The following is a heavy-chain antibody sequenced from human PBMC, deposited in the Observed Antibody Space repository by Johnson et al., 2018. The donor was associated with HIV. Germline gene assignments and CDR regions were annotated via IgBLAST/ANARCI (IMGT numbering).Heavy chain of an antibody. Sequence: QMLLVESGGGVVRPGGSQRLSCEASEITFHDQGMKWVRQTPGKGLEWVAFIRYDGSNKYYANSVKGRFTISRDNSKNTLYLQMGSLRAEDMAVYYCARGNGYYDTRASGAFDIWGQGTMVTVSS. CDR2: IRYDGSNK. D-gene: IGHD3-22*01. CDR3: ARGNGYYDTRASGAFDI. V-gene: IGHV3-30*02. J-gene: IGHJ3*02. CDR1: EITFHDQG.